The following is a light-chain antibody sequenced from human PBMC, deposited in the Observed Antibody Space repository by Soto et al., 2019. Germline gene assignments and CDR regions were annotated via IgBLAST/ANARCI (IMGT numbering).Light chain of an antibody. J-gene: IGLJ2*01. V-gene: IGLV2-14*01. CDR2: EVA. CDR3: SSFTSSSTVV. Sequence: QAVVTQPASVSGSPGQSITISCTGTSSDVGIYKYVSWYQQHPGKAPNLMIYEVANRPSGVSNRFSGSKSGNTASLTISGLQAEDEADYYCSSFTSSSTVVFGGGTQLTVL. CDR1: SSDVGIYKY.